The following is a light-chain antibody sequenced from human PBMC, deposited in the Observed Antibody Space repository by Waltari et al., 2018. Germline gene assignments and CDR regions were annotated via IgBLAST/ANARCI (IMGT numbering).Light chain of an antibody. CDR1: SSDLGSSDL. CDR3: SSYSYSSAWP. J-gene: IGLJ3*02. Sequence: QSALTQPASVSASPGQSISIPCTGNSSDLGSSDLVAWYHHHPDKAPKLIIYEVDKRPSGVSDRFSGSKSGNTASLTISGLQAEDEALYFCSSYSYSSAWPFGGGTLVTVL. CDR2: EVD. V-gene: IGLV2-23*02.